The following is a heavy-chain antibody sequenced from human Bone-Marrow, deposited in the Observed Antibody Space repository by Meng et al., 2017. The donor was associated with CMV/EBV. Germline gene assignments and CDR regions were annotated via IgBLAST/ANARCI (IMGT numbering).Heavy chain of an antibody. CDR1: GGSITIGSYY. V-gene: IGHV4-61*02. CDR2: IYISGTT. D-gene: IGHD7-27*01. CDR3: ARGLGIGEIDY. Sequence: CTVSGGSITIGSYYWTWIRQPAGKGLEWIGLIYISGTTKYNPSLKSRVTISVDKSKNQFSLKLSAVSAADTAVYYCARGLGIGEIDYWGQGALVTVSS. J-gene: IGHJ4*02.